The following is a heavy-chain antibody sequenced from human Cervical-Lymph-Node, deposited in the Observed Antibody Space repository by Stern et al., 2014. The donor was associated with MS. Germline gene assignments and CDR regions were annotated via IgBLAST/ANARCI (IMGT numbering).Heavy chain of an antibody. D-gene: IGHD4-11*01. CDR2: ISTYNGKT. CDR1: GYTFTYYA. J-gene: IGHJ4*02. CDR3: ARDDDYTRRAIDY. Sequence: QMQLVQSGAEVKKPGASVNVFCMTSGYTFTYYAIRWIRQAPGQGLEWVGWISTYNGKTNFVQKLQGRVAMTTDTSPSTAYMELRSLRSDDTAVYYCARDDDYTRRAIDYWGQGTLVTVSS. V-gene: IGHV1-18*01.